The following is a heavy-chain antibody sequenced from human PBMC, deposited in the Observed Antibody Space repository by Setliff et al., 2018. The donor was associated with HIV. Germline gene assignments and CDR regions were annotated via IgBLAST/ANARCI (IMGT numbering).Heavy chain of an antibody. J-gene: IGHJ4*02. Sequence: GGSLRLSCIASGFSFSDYYMAWIRQTPGKGLEWISYIDDSGRIRDYAGSVKGRFTISRDNTKNSLYLLIDSLTVEDTAIYFCARPKERIAHGLEHWGQGAQVTVSS. CDR1: GFSFSDYY. CDR3: ARPKERIAHGLEH. CDR2: IDDSGRIR. V-gene: IGHV3-11*01. D-gene: IGHD2-21*01.